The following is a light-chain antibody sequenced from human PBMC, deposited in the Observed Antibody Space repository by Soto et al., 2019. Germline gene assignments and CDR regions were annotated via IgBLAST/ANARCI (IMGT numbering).Light chain of an antibody. CDR3: NSYTTLSNRV. CDR2: EVT. J-gene: IGLJ1*01. CDR1: SSDIGAYNY. Sequence: SALTQPASVSGSPGQSITTSCTGTSSDIGAYNYVSWYQQHPGKAPKLLIYEVTNRPSGVSDRFSGSKSGNTASLTISGLQAEDEANYYCNSYTTLSNRVFGTGTKVTV. V-gene: IGLV2-14*01.